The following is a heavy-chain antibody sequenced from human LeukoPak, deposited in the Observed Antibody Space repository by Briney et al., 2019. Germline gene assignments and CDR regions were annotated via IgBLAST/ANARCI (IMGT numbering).Heavy chain of an antibody. CDR1: GGSISSYY. CDR3: ARSIAAAGYTFDY. Sequence: SEALSLTCTVSGGSISSYYWSWIRQPPGKGLEWIGYIYYSGSTYYNPSLKSRVTISVDTSKNQFSLKLSSVTAADTAVYYCARSIAAAGYTFDYWGQGTLVTVSS. J-gene: IGHJ4*02. CDR2: IYYSGST. D-gene: IGHD6-13*01. V-gene: IGHV4-30-4*01.